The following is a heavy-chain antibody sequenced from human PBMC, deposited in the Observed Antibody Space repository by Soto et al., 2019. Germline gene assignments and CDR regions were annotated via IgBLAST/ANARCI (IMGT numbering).Heavy chain of an antibody. D-gene: IGHD4-4*01. J-gene: IGHJ6*02. V-gene: IGHV1-3*01. CDR2: INAGNGNT. Sequence: ASVKVSCKASGYTLTSYAMHWVRQAPGQRLEWMGWINAGNGNTKYSQKFQGRVTITRDTSASTAYMELSSLRSEDTAVYYCARDSAYSKGGRGYYYYYYGMDVWGQGTTVTVSS. CDR1: GYTLTSYA. CDR3: ARDSAYSKGGRGYYYYYYGMDV.